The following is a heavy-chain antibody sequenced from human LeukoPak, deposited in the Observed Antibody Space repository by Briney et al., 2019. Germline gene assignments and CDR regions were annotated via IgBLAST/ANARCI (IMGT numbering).Heavy chain of an antibody. Sequence: GWMNPNSGKTGYAQKFQGRFTMTRTTSISTAYMELSSLRSEDTAVYYCARGNRGTIVVPAVRYYFDYWGQGTLVTVSS. D-gene: IGHD2-2*01. J-gene: IGHJ4*02. CDR2: MNPNSGKT. CDR3: ARGNRGTIVVPAVRYYFDY. V-gene: IGHV1-8*01.